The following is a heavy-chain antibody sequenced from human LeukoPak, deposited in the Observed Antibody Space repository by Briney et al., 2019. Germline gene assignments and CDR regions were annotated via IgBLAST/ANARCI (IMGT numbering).Heavy chain of an antibody. CDR3: ARDYDLGGFDP. CDR1: GYTFTGYY. V-gene: IGHV1-2*06. D-gene: IGHD3-16*01. CDR2: INPNSGGT. Sequence: ASVKVSCKASGYTFTGYYMHWVRQAPGQGLEWMGRINPNSGGTNYAQKFQGRVTMARDTSISTAYMELSRLRSDDTAVYYCARDYDLGGFDPWGQGTLVTVSS. J-gene: IGHJ5*02.